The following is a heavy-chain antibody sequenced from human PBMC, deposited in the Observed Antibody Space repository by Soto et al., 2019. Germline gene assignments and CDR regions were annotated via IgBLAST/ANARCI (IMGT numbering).Heavy chain of an antibody. CDR1: GFTFTRYW. V-gene: IGHV3-74*01. CDR2: INIEGTTR. D-gene: IGHD3-10*01. J-gene: IGHJ5*02. CDR3: ARPLSGSHDWFDP. Sequence: EVQLVESGGGLVQPGGSLRLSCAASGFTFTRYWMHWVRQAPGKGLVWVARINIEGTTRTYADSVKGRFTISRDNDKNTLSLQMNSLRDDDTAVYYCARPLSGSHDWFDPWGQGTLVTVSS.